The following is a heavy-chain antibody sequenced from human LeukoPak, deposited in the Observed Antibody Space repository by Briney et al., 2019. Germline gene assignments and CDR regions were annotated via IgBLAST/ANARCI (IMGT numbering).Heavy chain of an antibody. J-gene: IGHJ4*02. CDR3: ARNGPYFDY. CDR2: INPNSGGT. Sequence: ASVKVSCKTSGYPFTAYYMHWVRQAPGQGLEWMGSINPNSGGTKYAQSFQDRVTTTSDRSISTVHMELSSLNSDDAAVYYCARNGPYFDYWAREPWSPSPQ. CDR1: GYPFTAYY. D-gene: IGHD2-8*01. V-gene: IGHV1-2*02.